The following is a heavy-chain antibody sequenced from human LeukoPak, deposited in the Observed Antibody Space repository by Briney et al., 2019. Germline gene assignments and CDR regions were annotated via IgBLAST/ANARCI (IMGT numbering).Heavy chain of an antibody. CDR2: INHSGST. J-gene: IGHJ5*02. CDR1: GGSFSGYY. V-gene: IGHV4-34*01. D-gene: IGHD1/OR15-1a*01. CDR3: ARGTSTNKNWFDP. Sequence: SETLSLTCAVYGGSFSGYYWSWIRQPPGKGLEWIGEINHSGSTNYNPSLKSRVTISVDTPKNQFSLKLSSVTAADTAVYYCARGTSTNKNWFDPWGQGTLVTVSS.